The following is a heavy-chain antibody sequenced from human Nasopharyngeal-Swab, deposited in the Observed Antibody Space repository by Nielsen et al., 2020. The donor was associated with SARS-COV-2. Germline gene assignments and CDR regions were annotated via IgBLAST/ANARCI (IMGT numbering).Heavy chain of an antibody. J-gene: IGHJ4*02. D-gene: IGHD3-9*01. CDR2: ISSSSSYI. Sequence: GESLKISCAASGFTFSSYSMNWVRQAPGKGLEWVSSISSSSSYIYYADSGKGRFTISRDNAKNSLYLQINSLRAEDTAVYYCARDWEGGLVIFDYWGQGTLVTVSS. CDR3: ARDWEGGLVIFDY. CDR1: GFTFSSYS. V-gene: IGHV3-21*01.